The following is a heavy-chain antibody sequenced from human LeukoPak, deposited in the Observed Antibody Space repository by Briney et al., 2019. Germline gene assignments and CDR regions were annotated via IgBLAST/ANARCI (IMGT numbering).Heavy chain of an antibody. CDR1: GGSISSYY. D-gene: IGHD6-19*01. Sequence: PSDTLSLICTVSGGSISSYYWSWIRQPAGKGLEWIGRIYTSGSTNYNPSLKSRVTMSVDTSKNQFSLKLSSVPAADTAVYYCARLDSSGWSFLDLWYFDLWGRGTLVTVSS. V-gene: IGHV4-4*07. CDR2: IYTSGST. J-gene: IGHJ2*01. CDR3: ARLDSSGWSFLDLWYFDL.